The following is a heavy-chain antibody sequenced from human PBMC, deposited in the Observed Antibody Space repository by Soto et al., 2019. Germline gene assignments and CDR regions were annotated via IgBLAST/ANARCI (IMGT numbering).Heavy chain of an antibody. V-gene: IGHV4-59*01. Sequence: QVQLQESGPGLVKPSETLSLTCTVSGGSISSYYWSWIRQPPGKGLEWIGYIYYSGSTNYNHSLKSRVTLSVDTSKNQFSLKRSSVTAADTAVYYCARDRGTRYFDYWGQGTLVTVSS. CDR2: IYYSGST. CDR3: ARDRGTRYFDY. J-gene: IGHJ4*02. CDR1: GGSISSYY. D-gene: IGHD4-17*01.